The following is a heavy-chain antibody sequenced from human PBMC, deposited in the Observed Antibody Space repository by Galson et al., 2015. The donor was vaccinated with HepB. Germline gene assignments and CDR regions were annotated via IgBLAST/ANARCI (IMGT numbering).Heavy chain of an antibody. J-gene: IGHJ4*02. V-gene: IGHV3-30-3*01. D-gene: IGHD6-19*01. CDR2: ISYDGSNK. CDR3: ARDPSIAVAPGIDY. CDR1: GFTFSSYA. Sequence: SLRLSCAASGFTFSSYAMHWVRQAPGKGLEWVAVISYDGSNKYYADSVKGRFTISRDNSKNTLYLQMNSLRAEDTAVYYCARDPSIAVAPGIDYWGQGTLVTVSS.